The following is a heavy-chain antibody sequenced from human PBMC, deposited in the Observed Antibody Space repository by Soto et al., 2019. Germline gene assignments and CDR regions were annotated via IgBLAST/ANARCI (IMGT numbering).Heavy chain of an antibody. CDR1: GFTFSSYS. V-gene: IGHV3-48*01. D-gene: IGHD2-2*01. CDR2: ISSSSSTI. Sequence: GGSLRLSCAASGFTFSSYSMNWVRQAPGKGLEWVSYISSSSSTIYYADSVKGRFTISRDNAKNSLYLQMNSLRAEDTAVYYCARDPVELGDCSSTSCYAWGGYWGQGTLVTVSS. CDR3: ARDPVELGDCSSTSCYAWGGY. J-gene: IGHJ4*02.